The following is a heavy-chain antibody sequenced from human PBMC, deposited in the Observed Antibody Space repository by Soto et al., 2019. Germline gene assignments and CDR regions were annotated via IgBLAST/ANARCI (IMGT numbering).Heavy chain of an antibody. J-gene: IGHJ6*02. V-gene: IGHV3-21*01. D-gene: IGHD6-19*01. CDR1: GFTFSSYS. CDR3: ARDSSGWYRRDYYYYGMDV. CDR2: ISSSSSYI. Sequence: EVQLVESGGGLVKPGGSLRLSCAASGFTFSSYSMNWVRQAPGKGLEWVSSISSSSSYIYYADSVKGRFTISRDNAKNSLYMHRNSLRAEDTAVYYCARDSSGWYRRDYYYYGMDVWGQGTTVTVSS.